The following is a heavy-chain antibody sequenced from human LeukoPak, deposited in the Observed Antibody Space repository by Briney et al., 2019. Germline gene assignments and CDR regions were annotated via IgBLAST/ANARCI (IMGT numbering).Heavy chain of an antibody. CDR3: AKDMSGLHNPIFFDY. CDR1: GFTFSSYW. Sequence: GGSLRLSCAGSGFTFSSYWMSWVRQAPGKGLEWVAVISYDGSNKYYADSVKGRFTISRDNSKNTLYLQMNSLRAEDTAVYYCAKDMSGLHNPIFFDYWGQGTLVTVSS. V-gene: IGHV3-30*18. D-gene: IGHD3-10*02. J-gene: IGHJ4*02. CDR2: ISYDGSNK.